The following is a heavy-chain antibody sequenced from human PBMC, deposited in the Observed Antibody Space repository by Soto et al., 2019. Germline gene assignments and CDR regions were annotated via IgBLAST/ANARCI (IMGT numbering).Heavy chain of an antibody. CDR1: GGSISSSSYY. V-gene: IGHV4-39*01. CDR3: ARRPYYYDSPGPPR. Sequence: PLETLSLTCTVSGGSISSSSYYWDWIRQPPGKGLEWIGSIYYRGSTYYNPSLQSRVTISVDTSKNQFSLNLSSVTAADTAVYYCARRPYYYDSPGPPRWGQGMLVTVSS. CDR2: IYYRGST. D-gene: IGHD3-9*01. J-gene: IGHJ4*02.